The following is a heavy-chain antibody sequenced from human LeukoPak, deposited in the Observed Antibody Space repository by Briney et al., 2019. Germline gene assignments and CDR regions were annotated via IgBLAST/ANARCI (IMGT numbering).Heavy chain of an antibody. CDR3: ARDHSSGWDDY. D-gene: IGHD6-19*01. J-gene: IGHJ4*02. Sequence: GGSLRLSCTASGFTFSGYAMNWVRQAPGKGLEWVSYISSYSSVIHHADSVKGRFTISRDNAKRSLYLQMNSLRAEDTAIYYCARDHSSGWDDYWGQGTLVSVSS. CDR1: GFTFSGYA. CDR2: ISSYSSVI. V-gene: IGHV3-48*04.